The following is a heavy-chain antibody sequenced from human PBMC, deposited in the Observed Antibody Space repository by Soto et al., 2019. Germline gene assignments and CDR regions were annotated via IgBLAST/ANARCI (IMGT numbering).Heavy chain of an antibody. CDR2: SYDSGST. D-gene: IGHD2-2*01. J-gene: IGHJ4*02. CDR3: SSGGNLPAAMFFDY. V-gene: IGHV4-59*08. CDR1: GGSISSYY. Sequence: PSETLSLTCTVSGGSISSYYWSWSRQPPGKGLEWTGYSYDSGSTNYNPSLKSRVTISVDTSKNQFSLKLSSVTAADTAVYYCSSGGNLPAAMFFDYWGQGTLVTVSS.